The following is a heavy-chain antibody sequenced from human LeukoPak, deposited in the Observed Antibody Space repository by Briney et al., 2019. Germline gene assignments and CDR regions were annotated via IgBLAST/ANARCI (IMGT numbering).Heavy chain of an antibody. CDR1: GFTFSSYG. CDR3: AREDTALVIAY. D-gene: IGHD5-18*01. J-gene: IGHJ4*02. V-gene: IGHV3-33*01. Sequence: GGSLRLSCAASGFTFSSYGMHWVRQAPGKGLEWVAIMWYDGSNKYYTDSVKGRFTISRDNSKNTLYLQMNSLRVEDTAVYYRAREDTALVIAYWGQGTLVTGSS. CDR2: MWYDGSNK.